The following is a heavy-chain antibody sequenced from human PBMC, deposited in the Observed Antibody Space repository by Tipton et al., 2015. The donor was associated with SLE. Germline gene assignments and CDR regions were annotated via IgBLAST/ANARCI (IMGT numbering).Heavy chain of an antibody. CDR3: ARAPETGTSSLGDAFDI. CDR1: GGSISSYY. J-gene: IGHJ3*02. CDR2: IYTSGST. Sequence: GLVKPSETLSLTCTVSGGSISSYYWSWIRQPPGKGLEWIGYIYTSGSTNYNPSLKSRFTISVDTSKNQFSLKLSSVTAADTAVYYCARAPETGTSSLGDAFDIWGQGTMVTVSS. V-gene: IGHV4-4*09. D-gene: IGHD2-2*01.